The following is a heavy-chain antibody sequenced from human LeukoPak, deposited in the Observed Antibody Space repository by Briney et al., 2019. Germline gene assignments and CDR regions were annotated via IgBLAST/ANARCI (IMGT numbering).Heavy chain of an antibody. CDR3: AKGYCASTTCYSRFDP. J-gene: IGHJ5*02. V-gene: IGHV3-23*01. CDR1: GFTFSSYA. D-gene: IGHD2-2*01. CDR2: IGGSGGIT. Sequence: TGGSLRLSCAASGFTFSSYAMSWVRQAPGKGLDWVSAIGGSGGITFYADSVKGRFTISRDNSRDTLYLQMNSLRAEDTAVYYCAKGYCASTTCYSRFDPWGQGTLVTVSS.